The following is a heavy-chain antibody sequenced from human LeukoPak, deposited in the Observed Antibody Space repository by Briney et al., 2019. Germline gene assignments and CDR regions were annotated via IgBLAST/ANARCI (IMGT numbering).Heavy chain of an antibody. CDR2: IYYSGST. J-gene: IGHJ4*02. Sequence: SETLSLTCTVSGGSISSSSYYWGWIRQPPGKGLEWIGSIYYSGSTYYNPSLKSRVTISVDTSKNQFSLKLSSVTAADTAVYYCARHGVAVVVPAAMSFDYWGQGTLVTVSS. V-gene: IGHV4-39*01. D-gene: IGHD2-2*01. CDR1: GGSISSSSYY. CDR3: ARHGVAVVVPAAMSFDY.